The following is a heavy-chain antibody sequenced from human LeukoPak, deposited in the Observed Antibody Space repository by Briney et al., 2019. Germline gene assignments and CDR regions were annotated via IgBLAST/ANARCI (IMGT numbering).Heavy chain of an antibody. CDR3: ASDGGPFDY. V-gene: IGHV3-7*01. CDR2: IKQAGSEK. CDR1: GITFXXYW. D-gene: IGHD3-16*01. J-gene: IGHJ4*02. Sequence: PXXSLRLSCTASGITFXXYWMSWVRQPPGKGLEWVANIKQAGSEKYYVDSVKGRFTISRDDAKKSVYLQMNSLRAEDTAVYYCASDGGPFDYWGQGTLVTVSS.